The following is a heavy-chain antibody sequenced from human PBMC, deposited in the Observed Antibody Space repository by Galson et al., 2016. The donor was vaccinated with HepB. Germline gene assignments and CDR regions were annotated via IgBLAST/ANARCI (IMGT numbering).Heavy chain of an antibody. Sequence: SLRLSCAASGLSFSNYGMHWFRQAPGKGLEWVATIWDDGSQKYYADSVKGRFTISRENSKKTLYLQMNKLRVDDTSVYFCAGGLGTMPLADFWGQGTLVIVSS. CDR1: GLSFSNYG. V-gene: IGHV3-33*01. J-gene: IGHJ4*02. CDR3: AGGLGTMPLADF. CDR2: IWDDGSQK. D-gene: IGHD1-1*01.